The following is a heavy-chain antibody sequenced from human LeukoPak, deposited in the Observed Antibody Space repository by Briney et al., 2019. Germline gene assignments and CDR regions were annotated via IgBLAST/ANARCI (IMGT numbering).Heavy chain of an antibody. CDR3: ARRAYGDYYFDY. V-gene: IGHV4-59*12. J-gene: IGHJ4*02. CDR2: IYYSGTT. Sequence: SETLSLTCTVSGGSISSYYWSWIRQPPGKGLEWIGYIYYSGTTNYNPSLKSRVTISVDTSKNQFSLKLNSVTAADTAVYYCARRAYGDYYFDYWGQGTLVTVSS. CDR1: GGSISSYY. D-gene: IGHD4-17*01.